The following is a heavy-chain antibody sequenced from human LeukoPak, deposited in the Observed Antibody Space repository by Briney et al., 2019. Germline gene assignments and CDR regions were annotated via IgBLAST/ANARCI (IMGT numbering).Heavy chain of an antibody. J-gene: IGHJ6*02. V-gene: IGHV1-58*01. CDR2: IVAGTGNT. CDR3: AAGTYYYYGMDV. D-gene: IGHD3/OR15-3a*01. CDR1: GFTFTRSA. Sequence: SVKVSCKASGFTFTRSAVQWVRQARGQRLEWIGWIVAGTGNTNYAQKFRERVTITGDMSTSTAYMDLSSLSSEDTAVYYCAAGTYYYYGMDVWGQGTTVTVYS.